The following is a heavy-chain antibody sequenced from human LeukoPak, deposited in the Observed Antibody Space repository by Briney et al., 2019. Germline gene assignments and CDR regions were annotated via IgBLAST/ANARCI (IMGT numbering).Heavy chain of an antibody. Sequence: GGSLRLSCAASGFTFSSYWMSWVRQAPGKGLEWVAKIKQDGSEKYYVDSVKGRFTIPRDNAKNSLYLQMNSLRAEDTAVYHCARMSGYCSRTSCYTPPFDYWGQGTLVTVSS. CDR3: ARMSGYCSRTSCYTPPFDY. D-gene: IGHD2-2*02. J-gene: IGHJ4*02. V-gene: IGHV3-7*01. CDR1: GFTFSSYW. CDR2: IKQDGSEK.